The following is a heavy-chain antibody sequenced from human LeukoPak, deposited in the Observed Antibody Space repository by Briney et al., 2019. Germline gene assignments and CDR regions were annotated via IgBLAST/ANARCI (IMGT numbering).Heavy chain of an antibody. J-gene: IGHJ5*02. Sequence: GESLRLSCAASGFTFSDYSMHWVRQAPGEGLEWVSTISSTSSYIYSADSLKGRFTISRDNAKNSLYLQMSTPRAEDTAVYYCARGQLWQTGWFDPWGQGTLVTVSS. CDR3: ARGQLWQTGWFDP. CDR1: GFTFSDYS. V-gene: IGHV3-21*01. D-gene: IGHD5-18*01. CDR2: ISSTSSYI.